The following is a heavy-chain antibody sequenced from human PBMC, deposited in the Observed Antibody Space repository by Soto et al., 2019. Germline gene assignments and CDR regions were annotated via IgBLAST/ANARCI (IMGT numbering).Heavy chain of an antibody. Sequence: QVQLVESGGGVVQPGRSLRLSCAASGFTFSSHGMHWVRQAPGKGLEWVAVIWYDGSNKYYADSVKGRFTISRDNSKNTLYLQMNSLRAEDTAVYYCARSLRGCSSTSCYVYPDAFDIWGQGTMVTVSS. CDR2: IWYDGSNK. V-gene: IGHV3-33*01. CDR3: ARSLRGCSSTSCYVYPDAFDI. J-gene: IGHJ3*02. D-gene: IGHD2-2*01. CDR1: GFTFSSHG.